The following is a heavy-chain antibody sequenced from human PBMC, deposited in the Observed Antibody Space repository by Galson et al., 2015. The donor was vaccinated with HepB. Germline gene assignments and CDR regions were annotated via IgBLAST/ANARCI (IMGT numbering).Heavy chain of an antibody. CDR2: IIHIFGIA. Sequence: SVKVSCKASGGTFSSSAISWVRQAPGQGLEWMGGIIHIFGIANYAQKFQGRVTITADESTSTAYMELSSLRSEDTAVYYCARESCSSTSCDLGYYYGMDVWGQGTTVTVSS. D-gene: IGHD2-2*01. CDR1: GGTFSSSA. CDR3: ARESCSSTSCDLGYYYGMDV. J-gene: IGHJ6*02. V-gene: IGHV1-69*13.